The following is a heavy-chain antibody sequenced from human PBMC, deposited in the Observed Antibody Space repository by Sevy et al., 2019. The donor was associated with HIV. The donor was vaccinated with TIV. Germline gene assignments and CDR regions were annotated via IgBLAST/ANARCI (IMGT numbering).Heavy chain of an antibody. V-gene: IGHV1-2*02. D-gene: IGHD5-12*01. Sequence: ASVKVSCKASGYTFTGYYMHWVRQAPGQGLEWMGWINPNSGGTNYAQKFQGRVTMTRDTSISTDYMELSRLRSDDTAVYYCAREGLSGYDAFDIWGQGTMVTVS. CDR2: INPNSGGT. J-gene: IGHJ3*02. CDR1: GYTFTGYY. CDR3: AREGLSGYDAFDI.